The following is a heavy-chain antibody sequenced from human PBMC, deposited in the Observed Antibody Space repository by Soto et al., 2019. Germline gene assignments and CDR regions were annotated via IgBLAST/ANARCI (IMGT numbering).Heavy chain of an antibody. V-gene: IGHV3-72*01. CDR2: SRDKGKSYTA. J-gene: IGHJ1*01. CDR3: SRVYNRNPGNHLQY. Sequence: EVQLVESGGGLVQPGGSLRLSCTASGFTFSDHNMDWVRQTPGKGLEWVGRSRDKGKSYTAEYAASVKGRFTISRDETKEFIVPEKDRPKTREPGVYFFSRVYNRNPGNHLQYWGQGTLVTVSS. D-gene: IGHD1-1*01. CDR1: GFTFSDHN.